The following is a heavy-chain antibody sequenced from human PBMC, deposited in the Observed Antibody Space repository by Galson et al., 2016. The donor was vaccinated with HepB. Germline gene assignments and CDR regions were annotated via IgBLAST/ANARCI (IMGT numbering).Heavy chain of an antibody. CDR2: VNHLGGA. V-gene: IGHV4-34*01. J-gene: IGHJ4*02. D-gene: IGHD3-10*01. CDR3: AREIPSRGKSDY. Sequence: TLSLTCDVFGGSLTNAYWTWIRQPPGKGLEWIGEVNHLGGATYNPSLKGRGTLSVDMSKSQFSLRLTSVTAADTAVYYCAREIPSRGKSDYWGQGTLVTVSS. CDR1: GGSLTNAY.